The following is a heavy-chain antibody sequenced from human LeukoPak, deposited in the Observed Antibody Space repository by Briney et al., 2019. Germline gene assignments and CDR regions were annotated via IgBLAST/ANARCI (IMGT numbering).Heavy chain of an antibody. Sequence: GASVTVSCKASGYTFTCYYMHWVRQAPGQGLEWMGWINPNSGGTNYAQKFQGRVTMTRDTSISTAYMELSRLRSDDTAVYYCARFTMVRGVKTFDYWGQGTLVTVSS. CDR3: ARFTMVRGVKTFDY. J-gene: IGHJ4*02. CDR1: GYTFTCYY. D-gene: IGHD3-10*01. V-gene: IGHV1-2*02. CDR2: INPNSGGT.